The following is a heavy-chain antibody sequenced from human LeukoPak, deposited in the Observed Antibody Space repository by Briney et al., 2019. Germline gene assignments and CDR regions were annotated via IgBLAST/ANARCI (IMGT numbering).Heavy chain of an antibody. D-gene: IGHD3-10*01. V-gene: IGHV4-34*01. Sequence: SETLSLTCAVYGGSFSGYYWSWIRQRPGKGLEWIGEINHSGSTDYNQSLKSRVTISVDTSKNQFSLKLSSVTATDTAVYYCARSRGVIDYWGQGTLVTVSS. J-gene: IGHJ4*02. CDR3: ARSRGVIDY. CDR2: INHSGST. CDR1: GGSFSGYY.